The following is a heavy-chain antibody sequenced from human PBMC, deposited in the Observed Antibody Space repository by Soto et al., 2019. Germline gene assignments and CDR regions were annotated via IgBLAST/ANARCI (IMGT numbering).Heavy chain of an antibody. CDR3: ARPYGGKIGDALDL. V-gene: IGHV3-23*01. D-gene: IGHD2-15*01. J-gene: IGHJ3*01. CDR1: GFTFRIYA. CDR2: ISDSADSA. Sequence: EVQLLESGGGLVQPGGSLRLSCAASGFTFRIYAMSWVRQVPGKGLEWVSTISDSADSAYYADSVKGRFTISRDNSKNTLYLQMNSRRAEDTAVYYCARPYGGKIGDALDLGGQGTTVTVSS.